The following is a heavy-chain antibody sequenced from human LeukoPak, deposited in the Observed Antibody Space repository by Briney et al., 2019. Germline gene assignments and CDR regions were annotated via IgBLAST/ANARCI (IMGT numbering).Heavy chain of an antibody. Sequence: PSETLSLTCTVSGGSISSYYWSWIRQPPGKGLEWIGYIYYSGSTNYNPSLKSRVTISVDTSKNQFSLKLSSVTAADTAVYYCARAVFYDSSGYYPHYYYYYMDVWGKGTTVTISS. CDR2: IYYSGST. CDR3: ARAVFYDSSGYYPHYYYYYMDV. CDR1: GGSISSYY. J-gene: IGHJ6*03. D-gene: IGHD3-22*01. V-gene: IGHV4-59*01.